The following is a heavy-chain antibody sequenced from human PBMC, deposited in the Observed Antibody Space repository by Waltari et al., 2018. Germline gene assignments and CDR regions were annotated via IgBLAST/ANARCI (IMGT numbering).Heavy chain of an antibody. V-gene: IGHV4-34*01. D-gene: IGHD3-16*02. CDR1: GGSFSGYY. J-gene: IGHJ3*02. CDR2: INHSGST. Sequence: QVQLQQWGAGLLKPSETLSLTCAVYGGSFSGYYWSWIRQPPGKGLEWIGEINHSGSTNYNPSLKSRVTISVDTSKNQFSLKLSSVTAADTAVYYCARAAEYDYIWGSYRRDAFDIWGQGTMVTVSS. CDR3: ARAAEYDYIWGSYRRDAFDI.